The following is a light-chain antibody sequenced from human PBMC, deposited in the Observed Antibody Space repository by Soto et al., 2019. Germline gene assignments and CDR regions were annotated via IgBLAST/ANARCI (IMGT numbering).Light chain of an antibody. CDR3: HQRQSWPRT. V-gene: IGKV3-11*01. CDR1: QSVSSY. CDR2: DAS. J-gene: IGKJ1*01. Sequence: EIVLTPSPATLSLSPGERSTLCCRASQSVSSYLAWYQQKPGQAPRLLIYDASNRATGIPARFSGSGSGTDFTLTISSLEPEDFAVYYCHQRQSWPRTFGQGTKVDIK.